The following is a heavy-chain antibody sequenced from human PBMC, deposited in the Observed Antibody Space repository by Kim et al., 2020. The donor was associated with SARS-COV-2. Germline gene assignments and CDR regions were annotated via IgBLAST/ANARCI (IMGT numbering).Heavy chain of an antibody. J-gene: IGHJ6*02. V-gene: IGHV3-30*18. CDR3: AKDVSKGYSYGWNYYYYGMDD. CDR1: GFTFSSYG. D-gene: IGHD5-18*01. CDR2: ISYDGSNK. Sequence: GGSLRLSCAASGFTFSSYGMHWVRQAPGKGPEWVAVISYDGSNKNYADSVKGRFTISRDNSKNTLYLQMNSLRAEDTAVYYCAKDVSKGYSYGWNYYYYGMDDWGQGTTVTVSS.